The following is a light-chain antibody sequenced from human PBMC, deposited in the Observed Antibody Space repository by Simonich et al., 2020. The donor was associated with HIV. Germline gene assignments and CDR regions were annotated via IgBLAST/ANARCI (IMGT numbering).Light chain of an antibody. Sequence: DIQMTQSPSSLSASVGDRVTITCRASQSISSYLNWYQQKPGKAPRLLIYAASSLQSGVPSRFSGSGSETDFTLTISSLQPDDFATYYCQQSYITRTFGQGTKLEIK. CDR2: AAS. V-gene: IGKV1-39*01. CDR1: QSISSY. J-gene: IGKJ2*01. CDR3: QQSYITRT.